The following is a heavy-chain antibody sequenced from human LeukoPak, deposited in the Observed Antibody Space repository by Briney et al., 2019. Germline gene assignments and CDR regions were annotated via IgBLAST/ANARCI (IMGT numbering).Heavy chain of an antibody. J-gene: IGHJ4*02. CDR3: AKDKAYYDSSGSYSGGRYFDY. V-gene: IGHV3-23*01. D-gene: IGHD3-22*01. Sequence: GGSLRLSCAASGFTLTYAMSWVRQAPGKGLEWVSTISGSGGNTYYADSVKGRFTISRDNSKNTLYLQMNSLRAEDTAVYYCAKDKAYYDSSGSYSGGRYFDYWGQGTLVTVSS. CDR2: ISGSGGNT. CDR1: GFTLTYA.